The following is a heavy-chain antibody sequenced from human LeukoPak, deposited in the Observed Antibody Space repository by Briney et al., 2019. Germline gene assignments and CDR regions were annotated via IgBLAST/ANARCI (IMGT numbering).Heavy chain of an antibody. J-gene: IGHJ4*02. D-gene: IGHD6-13*01. CDR1: GFTFSNYA. CDR2: ISGSGGST. V-gene: IGHV3-23*01. CDR3: ARSDGYSSSFDY. Sequence: PGGSLRLSCAASGFTFSNYAMNWVRQAPGKGLEWVSSISGSGGSTYYADSVKGRFTISRDNAKNSLYLQMNSLRAEDTAVYYCARSDGYSSSFDYWGQGTLVTVSS.